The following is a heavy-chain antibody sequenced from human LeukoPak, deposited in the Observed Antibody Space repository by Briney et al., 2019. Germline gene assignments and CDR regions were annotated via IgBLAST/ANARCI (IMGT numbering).Heavy chain of an antibody. D-gene: IGHD5-18*01. CDR1: GYSISSGYY. Sequence: KPSETLSLTCTVSGYSISSGYYWGWIRQPPGKGLEWIGSIYHSGSTNYNPSLKSRVTISVDTSKNQFSLKLSSVTAADTAVYYCARGRRYSYGYGYYYYYYMDVWGKGTTVTVSS. CDR3: ARGRRYSYGYGYYYYYYMDV. V-gene: IGHV4-38-2*02. J-gene: IGHJ6*03. CDR2: IYHSGST.